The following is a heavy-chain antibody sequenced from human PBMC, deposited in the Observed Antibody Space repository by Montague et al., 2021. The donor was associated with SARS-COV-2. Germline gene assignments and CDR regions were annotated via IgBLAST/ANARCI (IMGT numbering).Heavy chain of an antibody. CDR3: ARGGLAATYSFDY. V-gene: IGHV4-59*13. CDR2: SNYSGST. J-gene: IGHJ4*01. Sequence: SETLSLTCTVSGDSISGCYWSWIRQPPGKGMEWVGNSNYSGSTNYNHNLMSRLTMSVATAKKQFYLKLSSVTAADTAVYYCARGGLAATYSFDYWGRGTLVTVSS. CDR1: GDSISGCY. D-gene: IGHD2-15*01.